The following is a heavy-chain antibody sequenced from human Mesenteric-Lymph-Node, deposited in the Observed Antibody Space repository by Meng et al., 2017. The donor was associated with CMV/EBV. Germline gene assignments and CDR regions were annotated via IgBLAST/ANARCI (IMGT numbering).Heavy chain of an antibody. CDR3: ARDRNYGSGGRDL. CDR2: INAYNGNT. J-gene: IGHJ4*02. D-gene: IGHD3-10*01. Sequence: NASGYAFTSYGISWVRQAPGQGLEWMGWINAYNGNTNFAQKFQGGVTMTADTSTDTAYMELRSLRSDDTAVYFCARDRNYGSGGRDLWGQGTLVTVSS. CDR1: GYAFTSYG. V-gene: IGHV1-18*01.